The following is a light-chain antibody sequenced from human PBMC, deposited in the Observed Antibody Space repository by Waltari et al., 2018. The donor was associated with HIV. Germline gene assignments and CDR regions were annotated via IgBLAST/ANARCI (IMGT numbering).Light chain of an antibody. V-gene: IGKV1-5*03. Sequence: IQMTQSPSSLSASVGDRVTITCRARQSISSLLAWYQQKPGKAPDLLIYRASSLQSGVPSRFSGSGSGTEFTLTISSLQPNDSATYHCQQYQSDSWTFGQGTKVEIK. CDR3: QQYQSDSWT. CDR1: QSISSL. J-gene: IGKJ1*01. CDR2: RAS.